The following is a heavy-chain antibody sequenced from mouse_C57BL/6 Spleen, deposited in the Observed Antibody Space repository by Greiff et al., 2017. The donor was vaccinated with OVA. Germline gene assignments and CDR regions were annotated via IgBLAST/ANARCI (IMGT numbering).Heavy chain of an antibody. CDR1: GYTFTDYN. J-gene: IGHJ4*01. V-gene: IGHV1-22*01. CDR2: INPNNGGT. CDR3: ADITDDAMDY. Sequence: EVQLQQSGPELVKPGASVKMSCKASGYTFTDYNMHWVKQSHGKSLEWIGYINPNNGGTSYNQKFKGKATLTVNKSSSTAYMELRSLTAEDSAVYYCADITDDAMDYWGQGTSVTVSS. D-gene: IGHD1-3*01.